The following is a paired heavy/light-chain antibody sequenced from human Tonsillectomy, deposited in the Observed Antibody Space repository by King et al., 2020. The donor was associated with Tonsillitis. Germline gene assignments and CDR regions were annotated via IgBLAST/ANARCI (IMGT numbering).Heavy chain of an antibody. CDR1: GFSLSTSGVT. D-gene: IGHD5-18*01. CDR3: AHRLLSDSGYSYGLDY. CDR2: IYWDDER. Sequence: QITLKESGPTLVKPTQTLTLTCTFSGFSLSTSGVTVGWIRQPPGKALEWLALIYWDDERRYSPSLKSRLTITKDTSKNQVVLTMTNMDPVDTATYYCAHRLLSDSGYSYGLDYWGQGTLVTVSS. J-gene: IGHJ4*02. V-gene: IGHV2-5*02.
Light chain of an antibody. Sequence: SYELTQPPSVSVSPGQTASITCSGDKLGDKYACWYQQKSGQSPVLVIYQDNKRPSGIPERFSGSNSGNTATLTISGTQAMDEADYYCQAWDSSTVIFGGGTKLTVL. CDR1: KLGDKY. CDR3: QAWDSSTVI. J-gene: IGLJ2*01. CDR2: QDN. V-gene: IGLV3-1*01.